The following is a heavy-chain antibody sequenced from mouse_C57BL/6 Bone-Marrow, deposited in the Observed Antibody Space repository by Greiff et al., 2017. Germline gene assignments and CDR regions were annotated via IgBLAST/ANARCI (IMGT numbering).Heavy chain of an antibody. CDR3: ARDYGSSYWYFDV. J-gene: IGHJ1*03. CDR1: GYTFTSYD. D-gene: IGHD1-1*01. CDR2: IYPRDGST. V-gene: IGHV1-85*01. Sequence: QVQLQQSGPELVKPGASVKLSCKASGYTFTSYDINWVKQRPGQGLEWIGWIYPRDGSTKYNEQFKGKATLTVDTSSSTAYMELHSLPSEDSAVYFCARDYGSSYWYFDVWGTGTTVTVSS.